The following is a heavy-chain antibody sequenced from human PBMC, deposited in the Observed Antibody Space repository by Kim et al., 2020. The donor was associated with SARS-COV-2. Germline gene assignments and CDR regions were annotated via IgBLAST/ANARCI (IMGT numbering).Heavy chain of an antibody. J-gene: IGHJ2*01. Sequence: GGSLRLSCTASEFTFDDYFMTWIRQAPGKGLEWVASINSSSASVYYSDSVKGRLTISRDNAQFSLFLQMSSLSAEDTAVYYCARDPRGDYNDNDWYFDL. CDR2: INSSSASV. V-gene: IGHV3-11*01. CDR1: EFTFDDYF. CDR3: ARDPRGDYNDNDWYFDL. D-gene: IGHD3-22*01.